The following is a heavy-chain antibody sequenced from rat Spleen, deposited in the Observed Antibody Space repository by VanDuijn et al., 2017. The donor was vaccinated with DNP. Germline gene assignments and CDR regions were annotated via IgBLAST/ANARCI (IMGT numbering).Heavy chain of an antibody. D-gene: IGHD1-5*01. J-gene: IGHJ3*01. V-gene: IGHV4-2*01. CDR1: GFSFNDYW. CDR3: TRGGYNSGWFAY. CDR2: INKDSSTI. Sequence: EVKLVESGGGLVQPGRTLKLSCAASGFSFNDYWMGWVRQAPGKGLEWIGEINKDSSTINYSPSLNDKFTISRDSAQNTLYLQMSKLGSEDTAIYYCTRGGYNSGWFAYWGQGTLVTVSS.